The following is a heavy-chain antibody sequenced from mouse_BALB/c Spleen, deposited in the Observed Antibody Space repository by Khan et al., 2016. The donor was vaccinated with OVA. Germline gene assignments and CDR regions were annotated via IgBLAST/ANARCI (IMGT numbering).Heavy chain of an antibody. Sequence: VQLKESGAELVKPGASVKLSCTASGFNIKDNYMHWVKQRPEQGLEWIGRIDTANGNTKYDPKFQGKATITADTSSNTAYLQLSSLTSEDTAVYYCARLNAWGQGTTVTVSS. CDR1: GFNIKDNY. CDR3: ARLNA. CDR2: IDTANGNT. V-gene: IGHV14-3*02. J-gene: IGHJ2*01.